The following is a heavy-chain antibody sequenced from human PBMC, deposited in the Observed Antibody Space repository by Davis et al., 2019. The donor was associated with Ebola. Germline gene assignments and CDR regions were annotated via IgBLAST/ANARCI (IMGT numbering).Heavy chain of an antibody. CDR1: GFTFSSYA. V-gene: IGHV3-23*01. Sequence: GESLKISCAASGFTFSSYAMSWVRQAPGKGLEWVSAISGSGGSTYYADSVKGRFTISRDNSKNTLYLQMNSLRAEDTAVYYCAGGGIQLWPDDYYYYGMDVWGQGTTVTVSS. D-gene: IGHD5-18*01. CDR3: AGGGIQLWPDDYYYYGMDV. J-gene: IGHJ6*02. CDR2: ISGSGGST.